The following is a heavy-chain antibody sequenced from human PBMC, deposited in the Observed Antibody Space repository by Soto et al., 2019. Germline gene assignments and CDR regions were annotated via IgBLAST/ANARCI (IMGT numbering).Heavy chain of an antibody. CDR1: GYNFTSYG. CDR2: ISAYNFNT. D-gene: IGHD6-13*01. CDR3: AIEAAAGTLDY. V-gene: IGHV1-18*01. Sequence: QVKLVQSGAEVKKPGASVKVSFKASGYNFTSYGISWVRKAPGQGLEWMGWISAYNFNTKYAQKHQVRVTMTTNTSTSPASMELRSLRSDVTAVYYCAIEAAAGTLDYWGQGTLVTVSS. J-gene: IGHJ4*02.